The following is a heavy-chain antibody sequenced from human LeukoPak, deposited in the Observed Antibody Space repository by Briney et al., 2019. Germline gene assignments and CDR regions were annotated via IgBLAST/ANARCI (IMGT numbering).Heavy chain of an antibody. Sequence: ASVKVSCMASGYTFTGYYMQWVRQAPGPGLEWMGWINPNSGGTNYAQKFKGRVTVTTDTSLNTVYMELTGLTSDDTAVYFCGRDDTRGYKSGGIDYWGQGTLVTVSS. D-gene: IGHD1-14*01. J-gene: IGHJ4*02. CDR2: INPNSGGT. V-gene: IGHV1-2*02. CDR3: GRDDTRGYKSGGIDY. CDR1: GYTFTGYY.